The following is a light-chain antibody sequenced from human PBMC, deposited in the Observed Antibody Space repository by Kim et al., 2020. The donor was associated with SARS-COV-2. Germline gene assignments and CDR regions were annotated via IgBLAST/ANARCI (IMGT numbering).Light chain of an antibody. CDR1: QTIRSH. J-gene: IGKJ1*01. CDR2: GAS. Sequence: DIQVTQFPSSLSASVGDRVTITCRTSQTIRSHLNWYQHKPGKAPRLLIFGASSLQSGVPSRFSGSGSGTDFTLTISSLQPEDSATYFCQQSFGPPPTFGQGTKVDIK. V-gene: IGKV1-39*01. CDR3: QQSFGPPPT.